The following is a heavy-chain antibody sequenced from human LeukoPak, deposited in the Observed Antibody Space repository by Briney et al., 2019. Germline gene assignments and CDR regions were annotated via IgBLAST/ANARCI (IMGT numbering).Heavy chain of an antibody. CDR3: ARTARVTNAFDI. V-gene: IGHV1-46*01. Sequence: ASVKVSCKASGYTFTSYYMHWVRQAPGQGLEWMGIINPSGGSTSYAQKFQGRVTMTRDMSTSTVYMELSSLRSEDTAVYYCARTARVTNAFDIWGQGTMVTVSS. CDR1: GYTFTSYY. J-gene: IGHJ3*02. CDR2: INPSGGST.